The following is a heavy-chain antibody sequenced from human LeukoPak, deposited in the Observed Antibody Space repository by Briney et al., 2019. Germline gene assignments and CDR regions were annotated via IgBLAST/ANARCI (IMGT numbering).Heavy chain of an antibody. D-gene: IGHD3-22*01. Sequence: GGSLRLSCSASGFTFSNYAMHWVRQAPGKGQEYVSAISGNGGDTYYADSVKGRFTISRDNSKNTLYLQMNSLRAEDTAVYYCARGSEYYYDSSGYNNWFDPWGQGTLVTVSS. V-gene: IGHV3-64*04. CDR1: GFTFSNYA. CDR3: ARGSEYYYDSSGYNNWFDP. J-gene: IGHJ5*02. CDR2: ISGNGGDT.